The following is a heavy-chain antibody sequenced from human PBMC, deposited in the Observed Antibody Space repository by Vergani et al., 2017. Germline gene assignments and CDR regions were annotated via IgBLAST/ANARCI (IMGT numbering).Heavy chain of an antibody. CDR2: ISYDGSNK. D-gene: IGHD2-15*01. V-gene: IGHV3-30*18. CDR3: AKNLGQYCSGGSCYSGLDY. Sequence: QVQLVESGGGVVQPGRSLRLSCAASGFTFSSYGMHWVRQAPGKGLEWVAVISYDGSNKYYADSVKGRFTISRDNSKNTLYLQMNSLRAEDTAVYYCAKNLGQYCSGGSCYSGLDYGGQGTLVTVPS. J-gene: IGHJ4*02. CDR1: GFTFSSYG.